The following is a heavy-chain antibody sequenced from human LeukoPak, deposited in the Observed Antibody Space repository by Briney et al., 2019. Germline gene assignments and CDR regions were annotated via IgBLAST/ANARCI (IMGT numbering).Heavy chain of an antibody. V-gene: IGHV4-59*01. Sequence: SETLSLTCTVSGGSISSYYWSWIRQPPGKGLEWIGYIYYSGSTNYNPSLKCRVTISVDTSKNQFSLKLSSLTAADTAVYYCARGMSIAALGFDYWGQGTLVTVSS. D-gene: IGHD6-6*01. CDR2: IYYSGST. CDR3: ARGMSIAALGFDY. CDR1: GGSISSYY. J-gene: IGHJ4*02.